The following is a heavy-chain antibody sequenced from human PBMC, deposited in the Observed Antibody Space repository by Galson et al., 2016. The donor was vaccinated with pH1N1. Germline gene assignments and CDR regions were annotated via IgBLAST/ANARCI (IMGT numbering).Heavy chain of an antibody. V-gene: IGHV3-66*02. Sequence: SLRLSCAASGLSVRNNYMNWVRQAPGKGLEWVSVIDSGGNSLYADSVKGRFTMSRDNSKNTVYLQMNSLTREDTAVYFCARPRIASPGALHHWGQGTRVTVSS. J-gene: IGHJ1*01. CDR1: GLSVRNNY. CDR2: IDSGGNS. CDR3: ARPRIASPGALHH. D-gene: IGHD1-26*01.